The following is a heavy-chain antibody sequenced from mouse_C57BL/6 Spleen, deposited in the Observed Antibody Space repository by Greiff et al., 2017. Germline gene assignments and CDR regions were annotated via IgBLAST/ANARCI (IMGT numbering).Heavy chain of an antibody. J-gene: IGHJ1*03. V-gene: IGHV1-64*01. Sequence: QVQLQQPGAELVKPGASVKLSCKASGYTFTSYWMHWVKQRPGQGLEWIGMIHPNSGSTNYNEKFKSKATLTVDKSSSTAYMQLSSLTSEDSAVYYGARDYGPHGYFDVWGTGTTVTVSS. CDR2: IHPNSGST. CDR3: ARDYGPHGYFDV. CDR1: GYTFTSYW. D-gene: IGHD1-1*02.